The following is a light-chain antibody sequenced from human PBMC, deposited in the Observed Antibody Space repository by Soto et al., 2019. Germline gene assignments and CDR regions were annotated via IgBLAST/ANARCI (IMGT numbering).Light chain of an antibody. CDR1: QSVTSNY. V-gene: IGKV3-20*01. J-gene: IGKJ2*01. Sequence: EIVLTQSPGTLSLSPGERATLSCRASQSVTSNYLAWYQQKPGQAPRLLIYDASSRATCIPDTFSGSGSGTHFNLAISRLDPEDFEVYYCQQYGSSPYTFGQGTKLEI. CDR2: DAS. CDR3: QQYGSSPYT.